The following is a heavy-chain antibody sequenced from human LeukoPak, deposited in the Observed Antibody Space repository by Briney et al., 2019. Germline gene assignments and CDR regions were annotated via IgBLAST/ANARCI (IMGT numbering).Heavy chain of an antibody. J-gene: IGHJ5*02. CDR2: IYYSGST. CDR1: GGSISSYY. D-gene: IGHD3-3*01. Sequence: SETLSLTCTVSGGSISSYYWSWIRQPPGKGLEWIGYIYYSGSTYYNPSLKSRVTISVDTSKNQFSLKLSSVTAADTAVYYCARQGFGVVIRWFDPWGQGTLVTVSS. V-gene: IGHV4-59*04. CDR3: ARQGFGVVIRWFDP.